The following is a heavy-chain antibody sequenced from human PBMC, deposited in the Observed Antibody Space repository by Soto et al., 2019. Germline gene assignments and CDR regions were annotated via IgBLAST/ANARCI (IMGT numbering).Heavy chain of an antibody. CDR2: IIPIFGTA. Sequence: SVKVSCKASGGTFSSYAISWVRQAPGQGLEWMGGIIPIFGTANYAQKFQGRVTITAGESTSTAYMELSSLRSEDTAVYYCARGDSSGYYTGGPYYYYYGMDVWGQGTTVTVS. J-gene: IGHJ6*02. CDR3: ARGDSSGYYTGGPYYYYYGMDV. CDR1: GGTFSSYA. V-gene: IGHV1-69*13. D-gene: IGHD3-22*01.